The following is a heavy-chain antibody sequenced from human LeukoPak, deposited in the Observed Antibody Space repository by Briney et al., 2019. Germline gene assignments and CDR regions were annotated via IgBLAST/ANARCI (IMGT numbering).Heavy chain of an antibody. CDR1: GFTFSSYA. Sequence: GGSLRLSCAASGFTFSSYAMSWVRQAPGKGLGWVSAISASGGTTYYADSVKGRFTISRDNSKNTLYLQMNSLRAEDTAVYYCARDAIVATTRESYYYYYYMDVWGKGTTVTVSS. D-gene: IGHD5-12*01. J-gene: IGHJ6*03. V-gene: IGHV3-23*01. CDR2: ISASGGTT. CDR3: ARDAIVATTRESYYYYYYMDV.